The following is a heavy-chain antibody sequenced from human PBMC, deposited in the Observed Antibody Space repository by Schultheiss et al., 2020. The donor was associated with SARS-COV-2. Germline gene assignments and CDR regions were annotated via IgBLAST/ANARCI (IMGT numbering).Heavy chain of an antibody. D-gene: IGHD3-22*01. Sequence: SETLSLTCTVSGGSISSGGYYWSWIRQHPGKGLEWIGYIYHSGSTYYNPSLKSRVTMSVDTSKNQFSLKLSSVTAADTAVYYCARVRLTYYYDSSGPYGDAFDIWGQGTMVTVSS. J-gene: IGHJ3*02. CDR3: ARVRLTYYYDSSGPYGDAFDI. CDR1: GGSISSGGYY. CDR2: IYHSGST. V-gene: IGHV4-31*03.